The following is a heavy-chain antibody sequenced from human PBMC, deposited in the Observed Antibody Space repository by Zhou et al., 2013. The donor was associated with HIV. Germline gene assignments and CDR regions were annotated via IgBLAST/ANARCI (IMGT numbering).Heavy chain of an antibody. CDR2: IIPIFGPT. V-gene: IGHV1-69*12. D-gene: IGHD3-9*01. CDR3: ARGDYAVNFDLPYW. J-gene: IGHJ4*02. CDR1: GGTFTRYA. Sequence: QVQVVQSGAEVKKPGSSVKVSCKVSGGTFTRYAIHWVRQAPGQGLEWMGRIIPIFGPTNYAQKFQGRVTITADESTSTAYMELSSLRSEDTAVYYCARGDYAVNFDLPYWWGQGTLVTVSS.